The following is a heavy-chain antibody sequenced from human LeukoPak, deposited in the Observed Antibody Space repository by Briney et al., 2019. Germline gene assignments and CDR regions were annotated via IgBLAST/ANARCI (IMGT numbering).Heavy chain of an antibody. V-gene: IGHV1-46*01. D-gene: IGHD7-27*01. CDR1: GYTFTSYY. J-gene: IGHJ4*02. Sequence: ASVKVSRKASGYTFTSYYMHWVRQAPGQGLEWMGIINPSGGSTSYAQKFQGRVTMTRDTSTSTVYMELSSLRSEDTAVYYCASVAGDEDYYFDYWGQGTLVTVSS. CDR2: INPSGGST. CDR3: ASVAGDEDYYFDY.